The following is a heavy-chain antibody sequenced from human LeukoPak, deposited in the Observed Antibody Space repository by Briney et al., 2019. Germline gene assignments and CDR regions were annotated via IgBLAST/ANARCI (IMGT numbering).Heavy chain of an antibody. Sequence: SETLSLTCTVSGNSISSYYWSWIRQPPGRGLEWIGYIYYSGSTTYNHSLRSRVTISVDTSKNQLSLKLSSVTAADTDMYFCARFYYFDVIGWFDPWGQGTPVSVST. V-gene: IGHV4-59*01. CDR1: GNSISSYY. CDR3: ARFYYFDVIGWFDP. CDR2: IYYSGST. D-gene: IGHD3-22*01. J-gene: IGHJ5*02.